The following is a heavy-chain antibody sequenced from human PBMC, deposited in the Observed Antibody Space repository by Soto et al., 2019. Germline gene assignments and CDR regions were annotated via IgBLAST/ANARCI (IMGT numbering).Heavy chain of an antibody. J-gene: IGHJ3*02. CDR3: ARDCTYCGGDTGREAFAI. Sequence: QVRLEQSGADVKTPGASVKVSCQASGYTFNIYAIHWVRQAPGQRPEWMGWMNAGNGNTEYSPKFHGRVTMTRDRYARAAYMELSGLTSEDTAVYYCARDCTYCGGDTGREAFAIWGQGTMVTVA. CDR2: MNAGNGNT. D-gene: IGHD2-21*01. CDR1: GYTFNIYA. V-gene: IGHV1-3*01.